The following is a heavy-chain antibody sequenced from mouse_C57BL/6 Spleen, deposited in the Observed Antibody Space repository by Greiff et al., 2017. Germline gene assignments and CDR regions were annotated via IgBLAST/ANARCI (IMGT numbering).Heavy chain of an antibody. D-gene: IGHD1-1*01. CDR3: ASVENYGSKAC. Sequence: VQLQQSVAELVRPGASVKLSCTASGYNIKNTYMHWVKQRPEQGLEWIGRIDPANGNTKYAPKFQGKATITADTSSNTAYLQLSRRTSGDTALYYCASVENYGSKACWDQGPLVSISA. J-gene: IGHJ3*01. CDR1: GYNIKNTY. V-gene: IGHV14-3*01. CDR2: IDPANGNT.